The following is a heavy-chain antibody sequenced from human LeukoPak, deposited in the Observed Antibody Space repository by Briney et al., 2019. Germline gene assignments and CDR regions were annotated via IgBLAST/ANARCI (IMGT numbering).Heavy chain of an antibody. Sequence: SVKVSCKASGGTFSSYAISWVRQAPGQGLEWMGGIIPIFGTANYAQKFQGRVTITTDESTSTAYMELSSLRSEDTAVYYCARSGSRRDGYKFWGQGTLVTVSP. D-gene: IGHD5-24*01. CDR1: GGTFSSYA. J-gene: IGHJ4*02. CDR2: IIPIFGTA. V-gene: IGHV1-69*05. CDR3: ARSGSRRDGYKF.